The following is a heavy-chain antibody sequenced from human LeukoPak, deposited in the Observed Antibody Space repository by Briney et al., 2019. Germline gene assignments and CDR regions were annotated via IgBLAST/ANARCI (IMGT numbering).Heavy chain of an antibody. CDR3: ARDTSYMLATTKPGERFDY. J-gene: IGHJ4*02. Sequence: PGRSLRLSCAASGFTFDDYAMHWVRQAPGKGLEWVSGISWNSGSIGYADSVKGRFTISRDNAKNSLYLQMNSLRAEDTALYYCARDTSYMLATTKPGERFDYWGQGTLVTVSS. CDR2: ISWNSGSI. CDR1: GFTFDDYA. V-gene: IGHV3-9*01. D-gene: IGHD1-26*01.